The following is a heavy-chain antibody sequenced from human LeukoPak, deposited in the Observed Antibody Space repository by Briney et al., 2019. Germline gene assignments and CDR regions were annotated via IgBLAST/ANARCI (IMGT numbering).Heavy chain of an antibody. CDR1: GGSFSGYY. D-gene: IGHD6-6*01. CDR2: INHSGST. Sequence: SETLSLTCAVYGGSFSGYYRSWIRQPPGKGLEWIGEINHSGSTNYNPSLKSRVTISVDTSKNQFSLKLSSVTAADTAVYYCARGHHSSSSARFGYWGQGTLVTVSS. V-gene: IGHV4-34*01. J-gene: IGHJ4*02. CDR3: ARGHHSSSSARFGY.